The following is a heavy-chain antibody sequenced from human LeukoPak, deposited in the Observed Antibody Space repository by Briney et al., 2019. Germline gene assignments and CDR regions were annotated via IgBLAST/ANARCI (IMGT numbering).Heavy chain of an antibody. Sequence: PGGSLRLSCAASGFTFSAYAMHWVRQAPGKGLEWVAVISYDGSNKYYADSVKSRFTISRDNSKNTLYLQMNSLRAEDTAVYYCARAPYYYDSSGYRGYFDYWGQGTLVTVSS. CDR1: GFTFSAYA. CDR3: ARAPYYYDSSGYRGYFDY. CDR2: ISYDGSNK. J-gene: IGHJ4*02. V-gene: IGHV3-30-3*01. D-gene: IGHD3-22*01.